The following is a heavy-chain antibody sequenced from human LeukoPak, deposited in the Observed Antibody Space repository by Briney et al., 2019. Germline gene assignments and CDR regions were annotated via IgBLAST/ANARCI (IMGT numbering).Heavy chain of an antibody. Sequence: GGSLRLSCAASGFPFTSYSMNWARQAPGKGLEWVSVIYSDGNTYYADSVKGRFTISRDNSKNTLYLQMNSLRAEDTAVYYCARDRRLLYFGELFHDAFDIWGQGTMVTVSS. V-gene: IGHV3-53*01. CDR1: GFPFTSYS. D-gene: IGHD3-10*01. CDR3: ARDRRLLYFGELFHDAFDI. J-gene: IGHJ3*02. CDR2: IYSDGNT.